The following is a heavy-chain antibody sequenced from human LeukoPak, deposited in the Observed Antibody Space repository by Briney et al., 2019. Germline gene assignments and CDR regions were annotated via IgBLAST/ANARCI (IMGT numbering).Heavy chain of an antibody. D-gene: IGHD1-26*01. CDR1: GGTFSSYT. CDR3: ARVGPGIVGATNY. CDR2: IIPILGIA. V-gene: IGHV1-69*02. J-gene: IGHJ4*02. Sequence: EASVKVSCKASGGTFSSYTISWVRQAPGQGLEWMGRIIPILGIANYAQKFQGRVTITVDKSTSTAYMELSSLRSEDTAVYYCARVGPGIVGATNYWGQGTLVTVSS.